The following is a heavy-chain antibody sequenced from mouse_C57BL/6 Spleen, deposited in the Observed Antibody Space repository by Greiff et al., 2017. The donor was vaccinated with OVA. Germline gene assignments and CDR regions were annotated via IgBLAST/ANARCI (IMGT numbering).Heavy chain of an antibody. CDR1: GYTFTSYW. CDR3: ARWGDGFTWFAY. Sequence: QVQLQQPGAELVRPGSSVKLSCKASGYTFTSYWMDWVKQRPGQGLEWIGNIYPSDSETHYNQKFKDKATLTVDKSSSTAYMQLSSLTSEDSAVYYCARWGDGFTWFAYWGQGTLVTVSA. D-gene: IGHD2-3*01. CDR2: IYPSDSET. J-gene: IGHJ3*01. V-gene: IGHV1-61*01.